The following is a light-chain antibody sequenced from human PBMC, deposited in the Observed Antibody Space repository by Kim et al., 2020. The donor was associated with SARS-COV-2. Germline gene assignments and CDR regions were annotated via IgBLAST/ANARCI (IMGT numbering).Light chain of an antibody. CDR3: QHLNSYPYT. Sequence: DIQLTQSPSFLSASVGDRVTITCRASHVISTYLAWYQQKPGKAPKLLIYTASTLQSGVPSRFSGSGSGTEFTLTISSLQPEDFATYYCQHLNSYPYTFGQGTKLEI. V-gene: IGKV1-9*01. CDR1: HVISTY. CDR2: TAS. J-gene: IGKJ2*01.